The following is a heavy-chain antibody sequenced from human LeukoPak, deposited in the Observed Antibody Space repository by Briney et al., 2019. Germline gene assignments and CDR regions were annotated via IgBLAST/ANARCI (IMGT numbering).Heavy chain of an antibody. CDR1: GFTFSSYG. V-gene: IGHV3-30*02. J-gene: IGHJ3*02. D-gene: IGHD2-15*01. Sequence: EGSLRLSCAASGFTFSSYGMHWVRQAPGKGLEWVAFIRYDGSNKYYADSVKGRFTISRDNSKNTLYLQMNSLRAEDTAVYYCAKDKYCSGGSCYSGAFDIWGQGTMVTVSS. CDR3: AKDKYCSGGSCYSGAFDI. CDR2: IRYDGSNK.